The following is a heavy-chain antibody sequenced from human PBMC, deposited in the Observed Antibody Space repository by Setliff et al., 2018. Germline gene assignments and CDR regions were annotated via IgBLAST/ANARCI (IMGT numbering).Heavy chain of an antibody. CDR1: GGTFSSNG. J-gene: IGHJ6*03. CDR3: ARGGLRGPLNYYYYYMDV. Sequence: SVKVSCKASGGTFSSNGISWVRQAPGQGLEWMGGIIPFLDVTKYEQNFQDRVTFTADKSTNTAFMEMRSLRSDDTAVYYCARGGLRGPLNYYYYYMDVWGKGTTVTVSS. CDR2: IIPFLDVT. D-gene: IGHD4-17*01. V-gene: IGHV1-69*10.